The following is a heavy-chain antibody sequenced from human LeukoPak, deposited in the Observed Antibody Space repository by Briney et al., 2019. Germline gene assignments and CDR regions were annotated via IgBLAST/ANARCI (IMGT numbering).Heavy chain of an antibody. CDR2: INHSGST. Sequence: SETLSLTCAVYGGSFSGYYWSWIRQPPGKGLEWIGEINHSGSTIYNPSLKSRVTISVDTSKNQFSLKLSSVTAADTAVYYCARDRYYDFWSGYYKGGSFDYWGQGTLVTVSS. J-gene: IGHJ4*02. D-gene: IGHD3-3*01. CDR3: ARDRYYDFWSGYYKGGSFDY. CDR1: GGSFSGYY. V-gene: IGHV4-34*01.